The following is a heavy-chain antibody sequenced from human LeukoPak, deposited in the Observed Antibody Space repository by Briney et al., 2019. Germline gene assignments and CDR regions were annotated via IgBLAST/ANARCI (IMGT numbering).Heavy chain of an antibody. Sequence: ASVKVSCKASGYTFTSYYMHWVRRAPGQGLEWVGIINPSGGSTSYAQKFQGRVTMTRDMSTSTVYMELSSLRSEDSAVYYCARGLRWARTPLPEYSSSSVRPRHYYYYYMDVWGKGTTVTVPS. D-gene: IGHD6-6*01. CDR3: ARGLRWARTPLPEYSSSSVRPRHYYYYYMDV. CDR1: GYTFTSYY. J-gene: IGHJ6*03. CDR2: INPSGGST. V-gene: IGHV1-46*01.